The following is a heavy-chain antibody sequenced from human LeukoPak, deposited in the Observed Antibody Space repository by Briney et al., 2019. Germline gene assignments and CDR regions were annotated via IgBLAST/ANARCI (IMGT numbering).Heavy chain of an antibody. V-gene: IGHV3-48*01. J-gene: IGHJ3*02. CDR2: IRNSGNTI. Sequence: GGSLRLSCAVSGFTLSSYNMNWVRQAPGKGLEWVLYIRNSGNTIYYADSVKGRFTISRDPAKNSLYLQMNSLRAEDTAVYYCAREPSTYYYYDSSGKLQRIAFDIWGQGTMVTVSS. D-gene: IGHD3-22*01. CDR3: AREPSTYYYYDSSGKLQRIAFDI. CDR1: GFTLSSYN.